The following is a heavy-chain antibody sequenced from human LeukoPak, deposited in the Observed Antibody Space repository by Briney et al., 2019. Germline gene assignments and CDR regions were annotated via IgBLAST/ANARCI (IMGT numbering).Heavy chain of an antibody. J-gene: IGHJ6*02. CDR1: GGSISSYY. CDR3: ARETPGYYDSSGYYYYYGMDV. CDR2: IYYSGST. D-gene: IGHD3-22*01. Sequence: SETLSLTCTVSGGSISSYYWSWIRQPPGKGLEWIGYIYYSGSTNYNPSLKSRVTISVDTSKNQFSLKLSSVTAADTAVYYCARETPGYYDSSGYYYYYGMDVWGQGTTVTVSS. V-gene: IGHV4-59*01.